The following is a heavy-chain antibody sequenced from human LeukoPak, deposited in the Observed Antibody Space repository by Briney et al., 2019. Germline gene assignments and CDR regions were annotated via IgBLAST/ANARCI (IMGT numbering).Heavy chain of an antibody. V-gene: IGHV3-53*01. CDR3: ARRSDYYDFDY. CDR1: GFTFSSYA. Sequence: GGSLRLSCAASGFTFSSYAMSWVRQAPGKGLEWVSVIYSGGSTYYADSVKGRFTISRDNSKNTLYLQMNSLRAEDTAVYYCARRSDYYDFDYWGQGTLVTVSS. J-gene: IGHJ4*02. CDR2: IYSGGST. D-gene: IGHD3-22*01.